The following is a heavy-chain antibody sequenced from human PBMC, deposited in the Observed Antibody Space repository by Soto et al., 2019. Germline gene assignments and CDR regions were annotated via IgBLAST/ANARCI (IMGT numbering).Heavy chain of an antibody. V-gene: IGHV3-15*01. CDR1: GLSFTDTW. D-gene: IGHD2-8*01. CDR3: TKAGVICSSPFFDY. Sequence: PLGVRRLSCAASGLSFTDTWMTWARQSPGKGLEWVGRINRTTDGGTTDYAAHVKGKFTISRDASKTTQYLQRNSLKTEDTAVYYCTKAGVICSSPFFDYWGRGSLVTVSS. CDR2: INRTTDGGTT. J-gene: IGHJ4*02.